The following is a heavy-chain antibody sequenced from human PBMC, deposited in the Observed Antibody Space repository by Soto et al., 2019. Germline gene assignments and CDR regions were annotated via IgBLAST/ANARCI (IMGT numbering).Heavy chain of an antibody. V-gene: IGHV4-34*01. CDR3: ARAPSSDYGGNPDAY. D-gene: IGHD4-17*01. J-gene: IGHJ4*02. CDR1: GGSFSGYY. Sequence: SETLSLTCAVYGGSFSGYYWSWIRQPPGKGLEWIGEINHSGSTNYNPSLKSRVTISVDTSKNQFSLKLSSVTAADTAVYYCARAPSSDYGGNPDAYWGQGTLVTVSS. CDR2: INHSGST.